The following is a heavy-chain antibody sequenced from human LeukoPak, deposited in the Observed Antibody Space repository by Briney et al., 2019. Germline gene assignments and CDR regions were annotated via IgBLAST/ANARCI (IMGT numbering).Heavy chain of an antibody. CDR2: IIPIFGTA. CDR3: ASMSEYYDSSGYNY. Sequence: ASVKVSCKASGGTFSSYAISWVRQAPGQGLEWRGRIIPIFGTANYAQKFQGRVTITTDESTSTAYMELSSLRSEDTAVYYCASMSEYYDSSGYNYWGQGTLVTVSS. V-gene: IGHV1-69*05. D-gene: IGHD3-22*01. J-gene: IGHJ4*02. CDR1: GGTFSSYA.